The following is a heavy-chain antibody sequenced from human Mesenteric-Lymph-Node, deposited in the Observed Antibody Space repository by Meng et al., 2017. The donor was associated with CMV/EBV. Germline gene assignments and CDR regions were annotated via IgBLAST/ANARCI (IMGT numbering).Heavy chain of an antibody. CDR3: ARPLIPGRRDAFDI. Sequence: ASVKVSCKASGYTFTGYYMHWVRQAPGQGLEWMGWINPNSGGTNYAQKFQGRVTMTRDTSISTAYMELTRLTSDDTAVYYCARPLIPGRRDAFDIWGQGTMVTVSS. V-gene: IGHV1-2*02. J-gene: IGHJ3*02. D-gene: IGHD6-6*01. CDR2: INPNSGGT. CDR1: GYTFTGYY.